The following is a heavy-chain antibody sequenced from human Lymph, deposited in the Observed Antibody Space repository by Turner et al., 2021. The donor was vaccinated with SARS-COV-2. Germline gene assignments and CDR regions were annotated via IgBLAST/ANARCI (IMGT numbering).Heavy chain of an antibody. CDR3: ARDGGGYLDY. V-gene: IGHV3-30-3*01. Sequence: QVQRVESGGGVVQPGRTLRLSCAASGFTFSSYAMHWVRQAPGKGLEWVALISYDGSNKYYADSVKGRFTISRDNSKNTLYLQMNSLRAEDTAVYYCARDGGGYLDYWGQGTLVTVSS. D-gene: IGHD2-15*01. CDR2: ISYDGSNK. CDR1: GFTFSSYA. J-gene: IGHJ4*02.